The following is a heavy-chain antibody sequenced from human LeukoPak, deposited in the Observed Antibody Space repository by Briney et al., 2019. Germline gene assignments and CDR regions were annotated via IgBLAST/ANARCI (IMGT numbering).Heavy chain of an antibody. CDR2: MNPNNGIT. V-gene: IGHV1-8*01. J-gene: IGHJ4*02. CDR1: GYIFTSYD. D-gene: IGHD4-17*01. CDR3: ATPHELYGDLDY. Sequence: ASVKVSCKASGYIFTSYDINWVRQATGQGLEWMGWMNPNNGITGYAQKFQGRVSMTRNTSISTAYMELNSLRSDDTAVYYCATPHELYGDLDYWGQGTLVTVSS.